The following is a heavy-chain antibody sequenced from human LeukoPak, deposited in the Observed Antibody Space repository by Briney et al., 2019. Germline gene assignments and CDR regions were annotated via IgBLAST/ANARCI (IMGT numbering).Heavy chain of an antibody. CDR1: GYSISSGYY. D-gene: IGHD3/OR15-3a*01. Sequence: SETLSLTCAVSGYSISSGYYWGWIRQPPGKGLEWIGSIYQSVTTYYSPSLKSRVAISADTPKNQFSLTLTSVTAADMAVYYCARRSNYYYSIDVWGKGTTVTVSS. J-gene: IGHJ6*04. V-gene: IGHV4-38-2*01. CDR3: ARRSNYYYSIDV. CDR2: IYQSVTT.